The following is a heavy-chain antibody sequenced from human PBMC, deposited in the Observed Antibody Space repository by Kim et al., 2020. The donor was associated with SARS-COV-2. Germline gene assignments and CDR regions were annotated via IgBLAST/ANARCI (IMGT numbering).Heavy chain of an antibody. CDR2: IWHDGSNK. D-gene: IGHD3-16*02. CDR3: AKDRVMITFGGVIVND. V-gene: IGHV3-33*06. CDR1: GFTFSSYG. J-gene: IGHJ4*02. Sequence: GGSLRLSCAASGFTFSSYGMHWVRQAPGKGLEWVAVIWHDGSNKYYADSVKGRFTISRDNSKNTLYLQMNSLRAEDTAVYYCAKDRVMITFGGVIVNDWGQGTLVTVSS.